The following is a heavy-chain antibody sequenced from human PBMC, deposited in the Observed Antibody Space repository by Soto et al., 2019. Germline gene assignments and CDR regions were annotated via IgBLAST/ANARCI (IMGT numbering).Heavy chain of an antibody. CDR3: AVLADSSGYSPY. J-gene: IGHJ4*02. CDR2: ISYDGSNK. Sequence: QVQLVESGGGVVQPGRSLRLSCAASGFTFSSYAMHWVRQAPGKGLEWVAVISYDGSNKYYADSVKGRFTISRDKSKNTLYLQMNSLRAEDWAVYYCAVLADSSGYSPYWGQGTLVTVSS. V-gene: IGHV3-30-3*01. D-gene: IGHD3-22*01. CDR1: GFTFSSYA.